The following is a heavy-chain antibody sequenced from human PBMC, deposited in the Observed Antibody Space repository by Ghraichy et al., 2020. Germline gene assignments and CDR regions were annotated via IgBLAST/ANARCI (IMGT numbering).Heavy chain of an antibody. CDR1: GFNFTNYA. CDR2: ISGSGIGT. D-gene: IGHD5-24*01. J-gene: IGHJ4*02. Sequence: GGSLRLSCAASGFNFTNYAMSWVRQATGKGLDWVSSISGSGIGTYYADSVKGRFTISRDNSKNTVSLQRNSLKAEDTAVYYCANTRKNGYKSVNNLGQGTLGTVSS. CDR3: ANTRKNGYKSVNN. V-gene: IGHV3-23*01.